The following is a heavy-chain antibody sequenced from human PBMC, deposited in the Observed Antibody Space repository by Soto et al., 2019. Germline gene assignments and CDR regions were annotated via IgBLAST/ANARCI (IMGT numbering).Heavy chain of an antibody. CDR1: GGSLSSYD. J-gene: IGHJ6*03. V-gene: IGHV4-59*01. D-gene: IGHD2-2*01. CDR2: IYYSGST. Sequence: TSETLCVTCSVAGGSLSSYDWSWIRPPPGKGLEWIGYIYYSGSTNYNPSLKSRVTISVDTSKNQFSLKLSSVTAADTAVYYCARVSSDCSSTSCYFGPYYYYYMDVWGKGTTVTVSS. CDR3: ARVSSDCSSTSCYFGPYYYYYMDV.